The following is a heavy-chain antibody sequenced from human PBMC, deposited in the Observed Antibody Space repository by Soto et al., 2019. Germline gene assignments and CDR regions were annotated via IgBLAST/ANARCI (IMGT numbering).Heavy chain of an antibody. CDR1: GYTFTSHD. CDR2: MKPNNGNT. J-gene: IGHJ4*02. V-gene: IGHV1-8*01. CDR3: ASGGLTEGGY. Sequence: QVQLVQSGAELKKPGASVKVSCKASGYTFTSHDLNWVRQATGQGVEWMGLMKPNNGNTGYAQKFQGRVTMTRNTSISTAYIELSSSRSEDTAVYYCASGGLTEGGYWGQGSMVSVSS. D-gene: IGHD1-26*01.